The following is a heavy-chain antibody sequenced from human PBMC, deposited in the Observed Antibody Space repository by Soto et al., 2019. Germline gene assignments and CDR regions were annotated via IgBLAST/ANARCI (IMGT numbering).Heavy chain of an antibody. Sequence: GGSLRLSCAASGFTFSNYWMSWVRRAPGKGLEWVADINQDGSEKYYVDSVKGRFTISRDNADNSLYLHMDSLRVEDTAVYYCSTNGVFYYYGMDVWGQGTTVTVSS. V-gene: IGHV3-7*01. CDR2: INQDGSEK. D-gene: IGHD2-8*01. J-gene: IGHJ6*02. CDR3: STNGVFYYYGMDV. CDR1: GFTFSNYW.